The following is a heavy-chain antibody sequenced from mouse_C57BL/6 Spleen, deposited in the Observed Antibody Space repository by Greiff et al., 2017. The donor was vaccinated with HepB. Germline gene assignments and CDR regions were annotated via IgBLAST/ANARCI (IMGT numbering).Heavy chain of an antibody. CDR1: GYAFTHYL. CDR2: INPGSGGT. CDR3: ASYDGYQAWFAY. V-gene: IGHV1-54*01. J-gene: IGHJ3*01. D-gene: IGHD2-3*01. Sequence: LVESGAELVRPGTSVKVSCKASGYAFTHYLIEWVKPRPGQGLEWIGVINPGSGGTNYNEKFKGKATLTADKSSSTAYMQLSSLTSEDSAVYFCASYDGYQAWFAYWGQGTLVTVSA.